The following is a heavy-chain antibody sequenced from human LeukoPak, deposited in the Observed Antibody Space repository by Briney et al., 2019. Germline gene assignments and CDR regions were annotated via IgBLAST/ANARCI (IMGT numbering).Heavy chain of an antibody. V-gene: IGHV4-31*03. J-gene: IGHJ4*02. CDR2: IYYSGST. D-gene: IGHD1-26*01. CDR3: ARVTSYSENIDY. CDR1: GGSISSGGYY. Sequence: KPSETLSLTCTVSGGSISSGGYYWSWIRQHPGKGLEWIGYIYYSGSTYYNPSLKSRVTISVDRSKNQFSLKLSSVTAADTAVYYCARVTSYSENIDYWGQGTLVTVSS.